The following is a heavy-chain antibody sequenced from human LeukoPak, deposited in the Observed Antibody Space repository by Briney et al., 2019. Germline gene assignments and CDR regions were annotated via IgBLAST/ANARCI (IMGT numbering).Heavy chain of an antibody. Sequence: SVKVSCKASGGTFSSYAISWVRQAPGQGLEWMGGIIPIFGTANYAQKFQGRVTITADESTSTAYMELSSLRSEDTAVYYCARGIQKRGYSGYDSPDYYYYGMDVWGQGTTVTVSS. CDR3: ARGIQKRGYSGYDSPDYYYYGMDV. CDR2: IIPIFGTA. D-gene: IGHD5-12*01. CDR1: GGTFSSYA. V-gene: IGHV1-69*13. J-gene: IGHJ6*02.